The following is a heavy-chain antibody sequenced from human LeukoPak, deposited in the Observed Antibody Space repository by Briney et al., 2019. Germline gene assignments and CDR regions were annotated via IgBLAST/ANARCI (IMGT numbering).Heavy chain of an antibody. CDR2: VNPNSGNT. Sequence: ASVKVSCKASGYTFANYEIHWVRQATGQGLEWMAWVNPNSGNTNYAQKFQGGVTVTRNTFISTAYMELGSLGFEDTAVYYCARGTSYYASGSYPDFDYWGQGTLVTVSS. J-gene: IGHJ4*02. CDR1: GYTFANYE. D-gene: IGHD3-10*01. V-gene: IGHV1-8*03. CDR3: ARGTSYYASGSYPDFDY.